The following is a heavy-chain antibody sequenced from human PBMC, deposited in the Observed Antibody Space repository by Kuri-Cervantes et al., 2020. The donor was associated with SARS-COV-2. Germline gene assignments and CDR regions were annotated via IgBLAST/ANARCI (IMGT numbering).Heavy chain of an antibody. CDR3: ARHSAFGELLYWFDP. CDR2: IYYSGST. D-gene: IGHD3-10*01. Sequence: SCTVSGGSISSGGYYWSWIRQHPGKGLEWIGYIYYSGSTYYNPSLKSRVTISVDTSKNQFSLKLTSVTAADTAVYYCARHSAFGELLYWFDPWGQGTLVTVSS. CDR1: GGSISSGGYY. V-gene: IGHV4-31*02. J-gene: IGHJ5*02.